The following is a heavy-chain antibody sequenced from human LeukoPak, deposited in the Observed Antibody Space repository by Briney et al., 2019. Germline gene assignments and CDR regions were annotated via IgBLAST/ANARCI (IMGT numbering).Heavy chain of an antibody. V-gene: IGHV4-61*02. CDR1: GGSISSGSYF. Sequence: PSETLSLTCTVSGGSISSGSYFWSWIRQPAGKGLEWIGRIYTSGSTNYNPSLKSRVTISVDTSKNQFSLKLSSVTAADTAVYYCARVRGGVNDYWGQGTLVTVSS. CDR2: IYTSGST. J-gene: IGHJ4*02. CDR3: ARVRGGVNDY. D-gene: IGHD3-16*01.